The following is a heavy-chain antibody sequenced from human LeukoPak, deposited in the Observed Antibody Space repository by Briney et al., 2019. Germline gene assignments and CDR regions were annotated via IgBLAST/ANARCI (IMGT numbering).Heavy chain of an antibody. CDR2: ISAYNGNT. Sequence: ASVKVSCKASGYTFTSYGISWVRQAPGQGLEWMGWISAYNGNTNYAQKLQGRVTMTTDTSTSTAYMELRSLRSDDTAVYYCARERYSSGWYAFDIWGQGTMVTVSS. D-gene: IGHD6-19*01. CDR1: GYTFTSYG. V-gene: IGHV1-18*01. CDR3: ARERYSSGWYAFDI. J-gene: IGHJ3*02.